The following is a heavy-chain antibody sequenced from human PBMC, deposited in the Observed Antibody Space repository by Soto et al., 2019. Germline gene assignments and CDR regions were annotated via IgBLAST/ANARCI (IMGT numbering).Heavy chain of an antibody. J-gene: IGHJ5*02. CDR2: ISSSSSYI. CDR3: AGDCSGGSCYGSHFPLFDP. V-gene: IGHV3-21*01. D-gene: IGHD2-15*01. Sequence: PGGSLRLSCAASGFTFSSYSMNWVRQAPGKGLEWVSSISSSSSYIYYADSVKGRFTISRDNAKNSLYLQMNSLRAEDTAAYYCAGDCSGGSCYGSHFPLFDPWGQGTLVTVSS. CDR1: GFTFSSYS.